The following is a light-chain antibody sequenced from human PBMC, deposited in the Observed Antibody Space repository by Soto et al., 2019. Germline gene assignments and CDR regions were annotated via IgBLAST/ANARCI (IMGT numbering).Light chain of an antibody. J-gene: IGKJ1*01. CDR1: QNIVSL. Sequence: DIQMTQSPSSLSASVGDRVTITCRASQNIVSLLNWFQQQPGKAPNLLIYAASSLHSGVPSRFSGSESGTEFTLTITSLQADDFATYYCQQYDKYWTFGQGTKVDI. CDR3: QQYDKYWT. CDR2: AAS. V-gene: IGKV1-39*01.